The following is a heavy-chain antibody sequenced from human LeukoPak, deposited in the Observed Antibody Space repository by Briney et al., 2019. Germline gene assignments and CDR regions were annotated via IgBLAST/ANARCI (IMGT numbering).Heavy chain of an antibody. J-gene: IGHJ5*02. D-gene: IGHD3-22*01. V-gene: IGHV3-23*01. CDR1: GFIFNNYG. CDR3: AKGSSGYFVDL. Sequence: GSLRLSCAASGFIFNNYGLIWVRQAPGKGLEWVSAISNDGGGTQYADFVEGRFTISRDNSKNTLFLQMSSLRAEDTALYYCAKGSSGYFVDLWGQGTLGTVSS. CDR2: ISNDGGGT.